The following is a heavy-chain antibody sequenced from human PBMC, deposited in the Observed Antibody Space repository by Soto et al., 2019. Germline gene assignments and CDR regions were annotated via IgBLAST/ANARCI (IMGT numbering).Heavy chain of an antibody. CDR1: GGSISNYY. J-gene: IGHJ5*02. CDR2: MYYNGNI. D-gene: IGHD3-16*01. CDR3: ASGGNWFDP. V-gene: IGHV4-59*01. Sequence: PSETLSLTCNVSGGSISNYYWTWVRQSPEKGLEWIGYMYYNGNINYKPSLKSRVTISIDTSKNQFSLTLKSVTAADTAVYYCASGGNWFDPWGQGVLVTVSS.